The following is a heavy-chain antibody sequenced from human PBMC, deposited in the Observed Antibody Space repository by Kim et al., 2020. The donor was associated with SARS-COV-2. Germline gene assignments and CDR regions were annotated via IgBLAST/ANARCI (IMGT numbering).Heavy chain of an antibody. Sequence: AQKLQGRVTMTTDTSTSTAYRELRSLRSDDTAVYYCARIGGSGSYYGMDVWGQGTTVTVSS. V-gene: IGHV1-18*01. J-gene: IGHJ6*02. D-gene: IGHD3-10*01. CDR3: ARIGGSGSYYGMDV.